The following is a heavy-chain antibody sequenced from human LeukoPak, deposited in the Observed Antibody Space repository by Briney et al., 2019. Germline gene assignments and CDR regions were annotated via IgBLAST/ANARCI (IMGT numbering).Heavy chain of an antibody. Sequence: PSETLSLTCTVSGGSISNYYWRWIRQPPGKGLEWIGYIYYSGSTNYNPSLKSRVTISVDTSKNQFSLKLSSVTAADTAVYYCARGVPRYYDFWSGYYAADLDALDIWGQGTMVTVSS. D-gene: IGHD3-3*01. V-gene: IGHV4-59*01. CDR2: IYYSGST. CDR1: GGSISNYY. CDR3: ARGVPRYYDFWSGYYAADLDALDI. J-gene: IGHJ3*02.